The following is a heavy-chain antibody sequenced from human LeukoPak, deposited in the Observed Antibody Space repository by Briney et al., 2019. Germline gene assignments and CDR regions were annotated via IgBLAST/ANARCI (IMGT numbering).Heavy chain of an antibody. D-gene: IGHD2-15*01. CDR1: GGSINSYY. J-gene: IGHJ4*02. Sequence: SETLSLTCTVSGGSINSYYWSWIRQPPGKGLEWIGYINYSGSTDYNPSLKSRVTISLDTSKNQFSLKLSSVTAADTAVYYCARDAGGGPFFDYWGQGTLVTVSS. V-gene: IGHV4-59*01. CDR3: ARDAGGGPFFDY. CDR2: INYSGST.